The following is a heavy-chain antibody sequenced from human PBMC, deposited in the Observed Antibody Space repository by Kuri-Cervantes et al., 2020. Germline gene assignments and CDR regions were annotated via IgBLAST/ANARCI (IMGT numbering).Heavy chain of an antibody. V-gene: IGHV1-69*02. CDR1: GGTFSSYT. D-gene: IGHD5-18*01. CDR3: AITDTAMALNGY. Sequence: SVKVSCKASGGTFSSYTISWVRQAPGQGLEWMGRIIPILGIANYAQKFQGRVTMTRNTSISTAYMELSSLRSEDTAVYYCAITDTAMALNGYWGQRTLVTVSS. J-gene: IGHJ4*02. CDR2: IIPILGIA.